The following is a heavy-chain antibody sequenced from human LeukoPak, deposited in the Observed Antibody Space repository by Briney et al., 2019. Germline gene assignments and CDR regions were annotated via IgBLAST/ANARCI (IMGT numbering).Heavy chain of an antibody. CDR1: GGSISSGGYS. CDR2: IYHSGST. CDR3: ARGPQYYYDSSGYTPFDP. V-gene: IGHV4-30-2*01. Sequence: SETLSLTCAVSGGSISSGGYSWSWIRQPPGKGLEWIGYIYHSGSTYYNPSLRSRVTISVDRSKNQFSLKLSSVTAADTAVYYCARGPQYYYDSSGYTPFDPWGQGTLVTVSS. D-gene: IGHD3-22*01. J-gene: IGHJ5*02.